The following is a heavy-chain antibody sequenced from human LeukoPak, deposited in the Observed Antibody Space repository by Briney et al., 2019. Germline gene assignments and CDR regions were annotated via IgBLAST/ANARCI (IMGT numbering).Heavy chain of an antibody. V-gene: IGHV4-30-4*01. CDR3: ARDTGRVIKSWYFDL. J-gene: IGHJ2*01. Sequence: SETLSLTCTVSGGSISSGDYYWSWIRQPPGKGLEWIGYIYCSGSTYYNPSLKSRVAISVDTSKNQFSLKLSSVTAADTAVYYCARDTGRVIKSWYFDLWGRGTLVTVSS. CDR2: IYCSGST. D-gene: IGHD3-22*01. CDR1: GGSISSGDYY.